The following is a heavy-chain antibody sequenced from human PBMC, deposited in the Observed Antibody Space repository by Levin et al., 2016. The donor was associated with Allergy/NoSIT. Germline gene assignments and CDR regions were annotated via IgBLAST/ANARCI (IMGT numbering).Heavy chain of an antibody. CDR3: ARAGDSGSYYFDF. CDR2: INPNSGGT. V-gene: IGHV1-2*04. J-gene: IGHJ4*02. D-gene: IGHD1-26*01. CDR1: GYTFTGYY. Sequence: ASVKVSCKASGYTFTGYYMHWVRQAPGQGLEWLGWINPNSGGTKYAHKFQGWVTMTRDTSISTAYMELSRLRSDDTAVYYCARAGDSGSYYFDFWGQGTLVTVSS.